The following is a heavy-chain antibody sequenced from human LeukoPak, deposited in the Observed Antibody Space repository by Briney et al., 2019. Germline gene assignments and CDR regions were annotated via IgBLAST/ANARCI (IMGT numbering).Heavy chain of an antibody. V-gene: IGHV3-21*01. CDR3: ASDPEMATISY. J-gene: IGHJ4*02. CDR1: GFTFSSYS. D-gene: IGHD5-24*01. CDR2: ISSSSSYI. Sequence: GGSLRLSRAASGFTFSSYSMNWVRQAPGKGLEWVSSISSSSSYIYYADSVKGRFTISRDNAKNSLYLQMNSLRAEDTAVYYCASDPEMATISYWGQGTLVTVSS.